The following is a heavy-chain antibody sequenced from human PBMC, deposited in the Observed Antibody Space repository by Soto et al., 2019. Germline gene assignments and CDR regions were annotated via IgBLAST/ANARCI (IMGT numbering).Heavy chain of an antibody. CDR2: ISPYNEQT. CDR1: GYTFTRFA. CDR3: ARDSRQLPDSWFDP. J-gene: IGHJ5*02. V-gene: IGHV1-18*01. Sequence: QVQLVQSGGEVKKPGASVKVSCRASGYTFTRFAINWVRQAPGQGLEWMGWISPYNEQTVYAHNVQGRVTMPADKSTNTAFLEVSSLRYDDTAVYYGARDSRQLPDSWFDPWGQGPLVTVSS.